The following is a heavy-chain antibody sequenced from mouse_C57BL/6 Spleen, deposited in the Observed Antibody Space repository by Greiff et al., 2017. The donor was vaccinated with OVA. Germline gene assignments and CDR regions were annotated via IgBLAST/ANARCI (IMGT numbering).Heavy chain of an antibody. CDR3: ARAAFYYGSSYDYFDY. Sequence: EVKLQESGPGMVKPSQSLSLTCTVTGYSITSGYDWHWIRHFPGNKLEWMGYISYSGSTNYNPSLKSRISITHDTSKNHFFLKLNSVTTEDTATYYCARAAFYYGSSYDYFDYWGQGTTLTVSS. CDR1: GYSITSGYD. J-gene: IGHJ2*01. CDR2: ISYSGST. D-gene: IGHD1-1*01. V-gene: IGHV3-1*01.